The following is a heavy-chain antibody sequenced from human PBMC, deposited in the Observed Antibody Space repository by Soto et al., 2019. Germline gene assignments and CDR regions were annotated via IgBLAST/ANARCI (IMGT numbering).Heavy chain of an antibody. CDR2: ISSFSNYM. CDR1: GFTFNSYS. CDR3: AREWNYYFDD. D-gene: IGHD1-7*01. V-gene: IGHV3-21*01. J-gene: IGHJ4*02. Sequence: PGGSLRLSCAVSGFTFNSYSMNWVRQAPGKGLEWVSSISSFSNYMYYTDSVKGRFTISRDNARNSLYLQMNSLRAEDTAVDYCAREWNYYFDDWGKGTLVPVSS.